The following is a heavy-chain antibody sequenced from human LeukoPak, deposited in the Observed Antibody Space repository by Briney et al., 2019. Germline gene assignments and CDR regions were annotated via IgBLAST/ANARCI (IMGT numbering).Heavy chain of an antibody. J-gene: IGHJ4*02. V-gene: IGHV3-30-3*01. CDR3: ARDSAQGYYDSSGEDY. CDR2: ISYDGSNK. D-gene: IGHD3-22*01. CDR1: GFTFSSYA. Sequence: GGSLRLSCAASGFTFSSYAMSWVRQAPGKGLEWVAVISYDGSNKYYADSVKGRFTISRDNSKNTLYLQMNSLRAEDTAVYYCARDSAQGYYDSSGEDYWGQGTLVTVSS.